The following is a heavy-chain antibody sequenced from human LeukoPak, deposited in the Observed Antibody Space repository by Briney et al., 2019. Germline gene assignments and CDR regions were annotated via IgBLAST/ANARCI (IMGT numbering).Heavy chain of an antibody. V-gene: IGHV3-48*01. D-gene: IGHD6-13*01. Sequence: GGSLRLSCAASGFTFSSYSMNWVRQAPGKGLEWVSYISSSSSTIYYADSVKGRFTISRDNAKNSLYLQMNSLRAEDTAVYYCARDGPRWSSSWYLNPWGQGTLVTVSS. CDR3: ARDGPRWSSSWYLNP. J-gene: IGHJ5*02. CDR2: ISSSSSTI. CDR1: GFTFSSYS.